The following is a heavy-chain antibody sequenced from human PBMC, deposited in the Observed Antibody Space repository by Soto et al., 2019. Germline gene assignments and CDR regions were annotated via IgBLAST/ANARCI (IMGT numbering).Heavy chain of an antibody. V-gene: IGHV1-69*12. CDR2: IIPIFGTP. D-gene: IGHD1-7*01. J-gene: IGHJ6*02. CDR3: ARGANYAASYYDMVV. CDR1: GGTFTSYA. Sequence: QVQLLQSGAEVKKPGSSVRVSCMTSGGTFTSYALNWVRQAPGQGPEWMGVIIPIFGTPIYAQKFQGRLTLTADGSTSTIYMELSSLTSEDTAVYYCARGANYAASYYDMVVWGQGTTVIVSS.